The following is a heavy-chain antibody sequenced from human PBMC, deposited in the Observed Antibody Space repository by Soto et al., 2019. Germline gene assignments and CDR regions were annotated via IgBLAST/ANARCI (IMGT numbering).Heavy chain of an antibody. J-gene: IGHJ4*02. Sequence: QVQLVESGGGVVQPGGSLRLSCTASGFTFSSYGMHWVRQAPGKGLEWVAVIWFDGSMKYYADSVKGRFTISRDHSRNTLFLQMDSLRVEDTAVYYCARKGNDFGGGHNFDYWGQGALVTVSS. CDR2: IWFDGSMK. CDR1: GFTFSSYG. V-gene: IGHV3-33*01. D-gene: IGHD3-3*01. CDR3: ARKGNDFGGGHNFDY.